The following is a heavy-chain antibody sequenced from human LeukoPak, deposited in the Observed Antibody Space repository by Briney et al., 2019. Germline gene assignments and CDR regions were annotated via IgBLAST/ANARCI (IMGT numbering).Heavy chain of an antibody. V-gene: IGHV3-23*01. CDR3: AKDRDCSSTGCYVFAN. CDR2: ISGDGEST. J-gene: IGHJ4*02. CDR1: GVTLRNYA. Sequence: AGSQRLSCAASGVTLRNYAMTWIRQAPGKGLQWVSVISGDGESTYYADSVRGRFTISRDNSKNTMYLQMNNLRAEDTAIYYCAKDRDCSSTGCYVFANWGQGTLVTVSS. D-gene: IGHD2-2*01.